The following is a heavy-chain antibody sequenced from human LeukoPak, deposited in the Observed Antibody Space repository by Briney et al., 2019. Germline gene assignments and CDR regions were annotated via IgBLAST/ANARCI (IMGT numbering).Heavy chain of an antibody. CDR2: ISAYNGNT. D-gene: IGHD1-26*01. Sequence: GVSVKVSCKASGYTFTSYGISWVRQAPGQGLEWMGWISAYNGNTNYAQKLQGRVTMTTDTSTSTAYMELRGLRSDDTAVYYCARVTRSGSYWGFPDYWGQGTLVTVSS. J-gene: IGHJ4*02. V-gene: IGHV1-18*01. CDR3: ARVTRSGSYWGFPDY. CDR1: GYTFTSYG.